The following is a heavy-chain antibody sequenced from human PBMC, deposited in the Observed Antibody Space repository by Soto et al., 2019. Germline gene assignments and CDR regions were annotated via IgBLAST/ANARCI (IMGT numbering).Heavy chain of an antibody. CDR1: GFTFSSYD. V-gene: IGHV3-13*01. D-gene: IGHD4-4*01. CDR3: AREGGYSNDYYGMDV. Sequence: GGSLRLSCAASGFTFSSYDMHWVRQATGKGLEWVSAIGTAGDTYYPGSVKGRFTISRENAKNTLYLQMNSLRAGDTAVYYCAREGGYSNDYYGMDVWGQGTTVTVSS. CDR2: IGTAGDT. J-gene: IGHJ6*02.